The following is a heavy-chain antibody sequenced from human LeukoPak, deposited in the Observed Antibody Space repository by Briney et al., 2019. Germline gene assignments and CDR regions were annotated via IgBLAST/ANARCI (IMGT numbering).Heavy chain of an antibody. CDR1: NYYLSSGSY. CDR2: IYHTGSA. V-gene: IGHV4-38-2*01. J-gene: IGHJ4*02. Sequence: SETLSLTCGVSNYYLSSGSYWSGIRQPPGKGLEWIGSIYHTGSAYYSSSLQSRVTISVDTSKNQFSVKLSSVPAADTAVYSCARANDRGGTSPLDYWGQGTLVTVSS. CDR3: ARANDRGGTSPLDY. D-gene: IGHD2-2*01.